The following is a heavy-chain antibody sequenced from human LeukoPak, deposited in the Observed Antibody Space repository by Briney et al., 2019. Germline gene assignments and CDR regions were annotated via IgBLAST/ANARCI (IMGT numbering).Heavy chain of an antibody. D-gene: IGHD6-6*01. CDR2: INDRGGSA. CDR1: GFTFSSSA. J-gene: IGHJ4*02. Sequence: GGSLRLSCAASGFTFSSSAMSWVRQAPGKGLEWVSAINDRGGSAYYADSVKGRFTISRDNSKNTLYLQMNSLRAEDTAVYYCAKGAGSSSFDYWGQGTLVTVSS. V-gene: IGHV3-23*01. CDR3: AKGAGSSSFDY.